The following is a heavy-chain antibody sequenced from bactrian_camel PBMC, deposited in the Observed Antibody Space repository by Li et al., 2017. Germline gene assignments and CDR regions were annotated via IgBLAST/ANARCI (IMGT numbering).Heavy chain of an antibody. J-gene: IGHJ4*01. D-gene: IGHD2*01. CDR1: EYTTSRYC. CDR2: LHTAGLSV. CDR3: AAVRAGFDHCATYDYTT. Sequence: HVQLVESGGGSVQAGRSLSLSCAASEYTTSRYCMGWFRQAPGKEREGVARLHTAGLSVRYADSAKGRFTISIDNAKNTLYLQMTSLRPEDTGMYYCAAVRAGFDHCATYDYTTWGQGTQVTV. V-gene: IGHV3S1*01.